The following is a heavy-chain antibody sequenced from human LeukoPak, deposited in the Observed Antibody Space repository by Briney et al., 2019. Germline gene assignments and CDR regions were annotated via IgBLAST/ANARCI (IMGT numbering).Heavy chain of an antibody. J-gene: IGHJ4*02. V-gene: IGHV4-30-4*08. CDR1: DGSISSGDYY. CDR3: ARATLNLYYFDY. D-gene: IGHD1-7*01. CDR2: IYYSGST. Sequence: PSETLSLTCTVSDGSISSGDYYWSWIRQPPGKCLEWIGYIYYSGSTYYNPSLKSRVTISVDTSKNQFSLKLSSVTAADTAVYYCARATLNLYYFDYWGQGTLVTVSS.